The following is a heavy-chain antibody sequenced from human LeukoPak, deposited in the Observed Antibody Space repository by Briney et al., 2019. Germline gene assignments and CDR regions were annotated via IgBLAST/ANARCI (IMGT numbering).Heavy chain of an antibody. J-gene: IGHJ6*03. Sequence: GGTLRLSCAASGFTFSSYAMHWVRQAPGKGLEWVAVISYDGSNKYYADSVKGRFTISRDNSKNTLYLQMNSLRAEDTAVYYCARDGWLGYYYDSSGYYTTPGYMDVWGKGTTVTVSS. V-gene: IGHV3-30*04. CDR2: ISYDGSNK. D-gene: IGHD3-22*01. CDR3: ARDGWLGYYYDSSGYYTTPGYMDV. CDR1: GFTFSSYA.